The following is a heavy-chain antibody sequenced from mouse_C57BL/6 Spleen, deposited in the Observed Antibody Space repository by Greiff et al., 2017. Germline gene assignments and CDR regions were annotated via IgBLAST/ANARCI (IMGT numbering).Heavy chain of an antibody. CDR2: ISDGGSYT. CDR1: GFTFSSYA. CDR3: ARDEPQYFDV. V-gene: IGHV5-4*01. J-gene: IGHJ1*03. Sequence: EVQLVESGGGLVKPGGSLKLSCAASGFTFSSYAMSWVRQTPEKRLEWVATISDGGSYTYYPDNVKGRFTISRDNAKNNLYLQMSHLKSEDTAMYYCARDEPQYFDVWGTGTTVTVSS.